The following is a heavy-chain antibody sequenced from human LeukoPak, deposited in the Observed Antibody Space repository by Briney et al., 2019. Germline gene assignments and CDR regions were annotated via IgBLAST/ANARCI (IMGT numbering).Heavy chain of an antibody. D-gene: IGHD3-10*01. V-gene: IGHV4-59*08. CDR1: GGSISSYY. CDR3: ARGRYGSGSFSFDAFDI. J-gene: IGHJ3*02. Sequence: SETLSLTCAVYGGSISSYYWSWIRQPPGKGLEWIGYIYYSGSTNYNPSLKSRVTISVDTSKNQFSLKLSSVTAADTAVYYCARGRYGSGSFSFDAFDIWGQGTMVTVSS. CDR2: IYYSGST.